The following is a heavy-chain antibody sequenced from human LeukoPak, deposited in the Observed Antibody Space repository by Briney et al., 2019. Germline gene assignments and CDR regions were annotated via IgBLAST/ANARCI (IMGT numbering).Heavy chain of an antibody. Sequence: KSGGSLRLSCVVSGFTFSDHFMDWVRQAPGKGLEWVSSISSSSSYIYYADSVKGRFTISRDNAKNSLYLQMNSLRAEDTAVHYCARLHYGSGSYYSVEFDYWGQGTLVTVSS. D-gene: IGHD3-10*01. J-gene: IGHJ4*02. CDR1: GFTFSDHF. CDR3: ARLHYGSGSYYSVEFDY. V-gene: IGHV3-21*01. CDR2: ISSSSSYI.